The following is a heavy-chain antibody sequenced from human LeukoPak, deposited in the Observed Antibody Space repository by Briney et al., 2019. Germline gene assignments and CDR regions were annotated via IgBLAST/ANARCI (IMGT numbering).Heavy chain of an antibody. D-gene: IGHD2-2*01. J-gene: IGHJ6*03. CDR1: GYTFTSYD. V-gene: IGHV1-8*03. Sequence: ASVKVSCKASGYTFTSYDINWVRQATGQGLEWMGWMNPNSGNTGYAQKFQGRVTITRNTSISTAYMELSSLRSEDTAVYYCARVGFVVVPAATYYYYYMDVWGKGTTVTVSS. CDR2: MNPNSGNT. CDR3: ARVGFVVVPAATYYYYYMDV.